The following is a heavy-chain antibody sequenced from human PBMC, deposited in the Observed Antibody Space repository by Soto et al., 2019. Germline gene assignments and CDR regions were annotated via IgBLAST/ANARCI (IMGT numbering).Heavy chain of an antibody. J-gene: IGHJ4*02. CDR3: AHRRRRGLTGPWNLGSFDY. D-gene: IGHD3-9*01. V-gene: IGHV2-5*02. CDR1: GFSLTTSQVG. Sequence: QITLRESGPTLVRPTQTLTLTCTFSGFSLTTSQVGVGWIRQPPGKALEWLALIYWDDDKFYSPSLKTRLTITKDTSKNQVVLTMTNMDPMDAATYYCAHRRRRGLTGPWNLGSFDYWGQGTLITVSS. CDR2: IYWDDDK.